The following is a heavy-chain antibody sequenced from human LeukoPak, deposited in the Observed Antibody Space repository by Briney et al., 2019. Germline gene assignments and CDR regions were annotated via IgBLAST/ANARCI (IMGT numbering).Heavy chain of an antibody. CDR1: GFTFSSYA. Sequence: GGSLRLSCAASGFTFSSYAMHWVRQAPGKGLEWVAVISYDGSNKYYADSVKGRFTISRDNSKNALYLQMNSLRAEDTAVYYRARATELYDSSGYYLSDYWGQGTLVTVSS. D-gene: IGHD3-22*01. CDR2: ISYDGSNK. CDR3: ARATELYDSSGYYLSDY. V-gene: IGHV3-30*01. J-gene: IGHJ4*02.